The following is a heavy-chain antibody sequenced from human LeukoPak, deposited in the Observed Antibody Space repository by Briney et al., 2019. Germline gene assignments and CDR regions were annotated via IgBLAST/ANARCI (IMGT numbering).Heavy chain of an antibody. CDR2: MYYSGST. V-gene: IGHV4-59*02. CDR3: AVLGNYALDY. CDR1: GGSVSSYY. Sequence: PSETLSLTCSVSGGSVSSYYWSWIRQPPGKGLEWIGYMYYSGSTTYNPSLKSRVTISVDTSKNQLSLKLSSVTAADTAVYYCAVLGNYALDYWGRGTLVTVPS. J-gene: IGHJ4*02. D-gene: IGHD1-7*01.